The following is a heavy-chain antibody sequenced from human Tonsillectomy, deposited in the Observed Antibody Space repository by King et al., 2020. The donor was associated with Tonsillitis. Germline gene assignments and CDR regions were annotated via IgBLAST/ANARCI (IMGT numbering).Heavy chain of an antibody. CDR2: IDPSDSYT. CDR1: GYSFTTYW. CDR3: ARHLSVTTEAGLDV. Sequence: VQLVESGAEVKKPGESLRISCKGSGYSFTTYWISWVRQMPGKGLEWMGMIDPSDSYTSYSPSFQGHVTISSDKSISTAYLQWSSLKASDTAMYYCARHLSVTTEAGLDVWGQGTTVTVSS. D-gene: IGHD4-17*01. V-gene: IGHV5-10-1*03. J-gene: IGHJ6*02.